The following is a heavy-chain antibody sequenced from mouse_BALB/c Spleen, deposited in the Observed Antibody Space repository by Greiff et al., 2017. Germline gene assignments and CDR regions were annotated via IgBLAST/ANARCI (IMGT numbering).Heavy chain of an antibody. CDR1: GFTFSDYY. CDR2: ISDGGSYT. D-gene: IGHD2-10*02. J-gene: IGHJ1*01. CDR3: ARDGGYGNYVGWYFDV. V-gene: IGHV5-4*02. Sequence: EVMLVESGGGLVKPGGSLKLSCAASGFTFSDYYMYWVRQTPEKRLEWVATISDGGSYTYYPDSVKGRFTISRDNAKNNLYLQMSSLKSEDTAMYYCARDGGYGNYVGWYFDVWGAGTTGTVSS.